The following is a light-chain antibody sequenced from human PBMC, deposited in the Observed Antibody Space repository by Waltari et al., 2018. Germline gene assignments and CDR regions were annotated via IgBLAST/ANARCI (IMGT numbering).Light chain of an antibody. V-gene: IGLV1-44*01. Sequence: QSVLTQPPSASGTPGHNVDISCSGDDSNIGRFGVSWYQQLPGTAPRLLIYENSLRPSRVPERFSGSRSGTSASLAITGLRSEDEGAYFCASWDDDIRGDVFGTGTAVTVL. CDR3: ASWDDDIRGDV. CDR2: ENS. J-gene: IGLJ1*01. CDR1: DSNIGRFG.